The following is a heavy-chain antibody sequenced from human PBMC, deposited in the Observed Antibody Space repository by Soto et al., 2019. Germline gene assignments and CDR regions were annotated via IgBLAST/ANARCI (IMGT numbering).Heavy chain of an antibody. CDR1: GGSFSGYY. CDR2: INHSGST. Sequence: SETLSLTCAVYGGSFSGYYWSWIRQPPGKGLEWIGEINHSGSTNYNPSLKSRVTISVDTSKNQFSLKLSSVTAADTAVYYCARMGGLRAAGWFDPWGQGTLVTVSS. V-gene: IGHV4-34*01. J-gene: IGHJ5*02. D-gene: IGHD6-13*01. CDR3: ARMGGLRAAGWFDP.